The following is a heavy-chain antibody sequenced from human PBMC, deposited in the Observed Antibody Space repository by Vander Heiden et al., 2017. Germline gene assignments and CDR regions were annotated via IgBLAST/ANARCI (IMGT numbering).Heavy chain of an antibody. J-gene: IGHJ4*02. Sequence: QLQLQESGPGLVKPSETLSLTCTVSGGSISSSSYYRAWIRQPPGKGLEWIGSIYYSASTYYNPSLKSRVTISVDTSKNQFSLKLSSGTAANTAVYYCARLARTYSGSDHAFDYWGQGTLVTVSS. CDR2: IYYSAST. CDR1: GGSISSSSYY. CDR3: ARLARTYSGSDHAFDY. D-gene: IGHD1-26*01. V-gene: IGHV4-39*01.